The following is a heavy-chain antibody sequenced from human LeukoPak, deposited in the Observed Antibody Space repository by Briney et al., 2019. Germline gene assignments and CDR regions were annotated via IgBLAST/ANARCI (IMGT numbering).Heavy chain of an antibody. J-gene: IGHJ5*02. CDR1: GYSFTDKY. CDR2: INPNSGGT. V-gene: IGHV1-2*02. Sequence: ASVKVSCKASGYSFTDKYMHWVRQAPGQGLEWMGWINPNSGGTNYEQKFQGRVTMTTDTSMSTAYMELSRLTSDDTAVYYCARAGGRSWFDPWGQGTLVTVSS. CDR3: ARAGGRSWFDP.